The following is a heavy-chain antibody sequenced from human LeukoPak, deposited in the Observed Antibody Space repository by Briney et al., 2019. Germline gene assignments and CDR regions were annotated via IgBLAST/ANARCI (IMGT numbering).Heavy chain of an antibody. Sequence: SETLSLTCDVSGGSIHTYYWSWIRQSAGKGLEWTGRVHTSGSTNYNPSLKSRVTLSQDTSKNQVYLRLTSVTAADTAVYYCARDGGGNRNFDYWGQGTLVTVSS. CDR3: ARDGGGNRNFDY. V-gene: IGHV4-4*07. D-gene: IGHD4-23*01. J-gene: IGHJ4*02. CDR2: VHTSGST. CDR1: GGSIHTYY.